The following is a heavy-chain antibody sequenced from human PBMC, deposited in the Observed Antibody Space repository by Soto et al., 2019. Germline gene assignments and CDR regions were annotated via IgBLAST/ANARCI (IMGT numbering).Heavy chain of an antibody. Sequence: GGSLRLSCAASGFTFSSYGMHWVRQAPGKGLEWVAVISYDGSNKYYADSVKGRFTISRDNSKNTLYLQMNSLRAEDTAVYYCAKAITIFGVVIGPWFDPWGQGTLVTVS. V-gene: IGHV3-30*18. CDR2: ISYDGSNK. J-gene: IGHJ5*02. CDR3: AKAITIFGVVIGPWFDP. D-gene: IGHD3-3*01. CDR1: GFTFSSYG.